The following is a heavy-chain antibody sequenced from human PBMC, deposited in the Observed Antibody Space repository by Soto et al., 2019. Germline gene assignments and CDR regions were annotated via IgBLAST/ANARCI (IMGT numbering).Heavy chain of an antibody. CDR3: ARDFRPYCGGDCYSAFDY. J-gene: IGHJ4*02. CDR1: GYTFINYA. V-gene: IGHV1-3*01. CDR2: INSGNGNT. Sequence: GASVKVSCKASGYTFINYALHWVRQAPGQRLEWMGWINSGNGNTKYSQKFQGRVTIVRDTSASTAYMELSSLRSEDTAVHYCARDFRPYCGGDCYSAFDYWGQGTQVTVSS. D-gene: IGHD2-21*02.